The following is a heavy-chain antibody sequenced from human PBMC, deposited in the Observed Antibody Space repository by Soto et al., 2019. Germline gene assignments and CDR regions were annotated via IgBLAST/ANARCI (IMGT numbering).Heavy chain of an antibody. CDR1: WFSLRHHDVG. V-gene: IGHV2-5*01. CDR2: IYWNDDK. CDR3: ARIRGYCYGPLSSFDD. J-gene: IGHJ4*02. Sequence: SGPKLVNQPLTLTLPYTFSWFSLRHHDVGVGWIRPPPGKALEGLALIYWNDDKRYSPSLKSRLTITKDSSKNQVVLTMTNMDPVDTATYYCARIRGYCYGPLSSFDDWGQGTLVTVA. D-gene: IGHD5-18*01.